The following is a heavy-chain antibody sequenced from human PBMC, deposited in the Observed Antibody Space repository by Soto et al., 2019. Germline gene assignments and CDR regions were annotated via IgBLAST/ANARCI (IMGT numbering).Heavy chain of an antibody. CDR2: ISAYNGNT. CDR3: ARVAEYDILTGYYRDYYYGMDV. J-gene: IGHJ6*02. Sequence: ASVKVSCKASGYTFTSYGISWVRQAPGQGLEWMGWISAYNGNTNYAQKLQGRVTMTTDRSTSTAYMELRSLRSDDTAVYYCARVAEYDILTGYYRDYYYGMDVWGQGTTVTVSS. D-gene: IGHD3-9*01. CDR1: GYTFTSYG. V-gene: IGHV1-18*01.